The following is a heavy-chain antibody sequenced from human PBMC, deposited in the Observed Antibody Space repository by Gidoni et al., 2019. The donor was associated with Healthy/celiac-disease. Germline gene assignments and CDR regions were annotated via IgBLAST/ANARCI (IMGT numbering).Heavy chain of an antibody. Sequence: QVQLQQWGAGLLKPSATLSLPCAVYGGSFSGYYWSWIRQPPGKGLEWIGEINNSGSTNYNPSLKSRVTISVDTSKNQCSLKLSSVTAADTAVYYWARMVRGVIIPENDYWGQGTLVTVSS. CDR2: INNSGST. D-gene: IGHD3-10*01. CDR1: GGSFSGYY. J-gene: IGHJ4*02. CDR3: ARMVRGVIIPENDY. V-gene: IGHV4-34*01.